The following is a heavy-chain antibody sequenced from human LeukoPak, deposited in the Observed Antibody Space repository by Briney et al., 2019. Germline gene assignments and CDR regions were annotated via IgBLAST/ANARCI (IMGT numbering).Heavy chain of an antibody. CDR3: ARAGGRYQLLTYYYYGMDV. CDR1: GFTFSSYA. J-gene: IGHJ6*02. V-gene: IGHV3-23*01. CDR2: ISGSGGST. D-gene: IGHD2-2*01. Sequence: GGSLRLSCAASGFTFSSYAMSWVRQAPGKGLEWVSAISGSGGSTYYADSVRGRFTISRDNSKNALYLQMNSLRAEDTAVYYCARAGGRYQLLTYYYYGMDVWGQGTTVTVSS.